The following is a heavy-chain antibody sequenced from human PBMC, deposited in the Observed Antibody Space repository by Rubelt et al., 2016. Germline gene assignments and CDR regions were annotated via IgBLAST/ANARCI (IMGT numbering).Heavy chain of an antibody. CDR1: GGSISSYY. CDR2: IYYSGST. D-gene: IGHD3-22*01. J-gene: IGHJ4*02. CDR3: ARRGYYYESSGYYYDY. Sequence: QVQLQESGPGLVKPSETLSLTCTVSGGSISSYYWSWIRQPPGKGLEWIGYIYYSGSTNYNPSLKGRVTISVDTSKNQFSLKRSSVTAADTAVYYCARRGYYYESSGYYYDYWGQGTLVTVSS. V-gene: IGHV4-59*12.